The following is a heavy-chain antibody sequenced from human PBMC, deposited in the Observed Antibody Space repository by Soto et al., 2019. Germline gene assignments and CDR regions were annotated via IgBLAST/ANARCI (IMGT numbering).Heavy chain of an antibody. D-gene: IGHD2-15*01. Sequence: SETLSLTCAVYGGSFSGYYWSWIRQPPGKGLEWIGEINHSGSTNYNPSLKSRVTISVDTSKNQFSLKLSSVTAADTAVYYCARGAVVVAASGSGYYFPYYYYYGMDVWGQGTTVTVSS. V-gene: IGHV4-34*01. CDR3: ARGAVVVAASGSGYYFPYYYYYGMDV. J-gene: IGHJ6*02. CDR2: INHSGST. CDR1: GGSFSGYY.